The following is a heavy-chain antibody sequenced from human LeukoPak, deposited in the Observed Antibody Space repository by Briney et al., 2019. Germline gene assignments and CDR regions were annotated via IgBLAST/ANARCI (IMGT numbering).Heavy chain of an antibody. CDR2: ISSSSSYI. D-gene: IGHD6-13*01. V-gene: IGHV3-21*01. CDR1: GFTFSSYS. J-gene: IGHJ4*02. Sequence: PGGSLRLSCAASGFTFSSYSMNWVRQAPGKGLEWVSSISSSSSYIYYADSVKGRFTISRDNAKNSLYLQMNSLRAEDTAVYYCARGRRESIAAAGTGWGQGTLVTVSS. CDR3: ARGRRESIAAAGTG.